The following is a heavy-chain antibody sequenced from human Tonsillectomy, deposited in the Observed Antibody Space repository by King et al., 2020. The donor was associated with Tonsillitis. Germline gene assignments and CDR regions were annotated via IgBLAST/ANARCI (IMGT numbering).Heavy chain of an antibody. CDR1: GFTFDDYA. D-gene: IGHD1-20*01. Sequence: QLVQSGGGLVQPGRSLRLSCAASGFTFDDYAMHWVRQAPGKGLEWVSGISWNSGSIGYADSVKGRFTISRDNAKNSLYLQMNSLRAEDTALYYCAKDMASNWNYVEYWGQGTLVTVSS. J-gene: IGHJ4*02. CDR3: AKDMASNWNYVEY. V-gene: IGHV3-9*01. CDR2: ISWNSGSI.